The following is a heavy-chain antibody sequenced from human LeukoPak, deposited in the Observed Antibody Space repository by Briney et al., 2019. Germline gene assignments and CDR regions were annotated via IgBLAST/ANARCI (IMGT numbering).Heavy chain of an antibody. V-gene: IGHV2-70*11. D-gene: IGHD4-17*01. CDR2: IDWDDDK. Sequence: TLSLTCTVSGGSVSDYYWSWIRQSPGKALEWLARIDWDDDKYYSTSLKTRLTISKDTSKNQVVLTMTNMDPVDTATYYCARFTVTTEAIDYWGQGTLVTVSS. CDR1: GGSVSDYY. CDR3: ARFTVTTEAIDY. J-gene: IGHJ4*02.